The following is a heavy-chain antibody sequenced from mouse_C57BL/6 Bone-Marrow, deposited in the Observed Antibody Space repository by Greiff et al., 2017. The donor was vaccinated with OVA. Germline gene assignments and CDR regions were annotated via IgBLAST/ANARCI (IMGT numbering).Heavy chain of an antibody. CDR2: IDPSDSYT. D-gene: IGHD3-2*02. Sequence: QVQLQQSGAELVKPGASVKLSCKASGYTFTSYWMQWVKQRPGQGLEWIGEIDPSDSYTNYNQKFKGKATLTVDTSSSTAYMQLSSLTSEDSAVYYCERSGREGGFDYWGQGTTLTVSS. J-gene: IGHJ2*01. V-gene: IGHV1-50*01. CDR3: ERSGREGGFDY. CDR1: GYTFTSYW.